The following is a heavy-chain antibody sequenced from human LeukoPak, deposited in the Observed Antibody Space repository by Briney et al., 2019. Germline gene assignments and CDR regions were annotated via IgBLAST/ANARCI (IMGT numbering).Heavy chain of an antibody. Sequence: SETLSLTCTVSGGSISSYYWSWIRQPPGKGLERIGYIYYSGSTNYNPSLKSRVTISVDTSKNQFSLKLSSVTAADTAVYYCVRLTVSSSYLGYYYGMDVWGQGTTVTVSS. D-gene: IGHD6-13*01. J-gene: IGHJ6*02. V-gene: IGHV4-59*01. CDR2: IYYSGST. CDR3: VRLTVSSSYLGYYYGMDV. CDR1: GGSISSYY.